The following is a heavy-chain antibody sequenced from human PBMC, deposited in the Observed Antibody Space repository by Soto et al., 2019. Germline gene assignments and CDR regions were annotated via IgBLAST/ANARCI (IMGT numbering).Heavy chain of an antibody. CDR3: ARGGWGVGIVATIPNYGMDV. J-gene: IGHJ6*02. CDR1: GYTFTSYG. D-gene: IGHD5-12*01. Sequence: QVQLVQSGAEVKKPGASVKVSCKASGYTFTSYGISWVRQAPGQGLEWMGWISAYNGNTNYAQKLQGRVTMTTDTSXXTXEXXRRSLRSDDTAVDYCARGGWGVGIVATIPNYGMDVWGQGTTVTVSS. CDR2: ISAYNGNT. V-gene: IGHV1-18*01.